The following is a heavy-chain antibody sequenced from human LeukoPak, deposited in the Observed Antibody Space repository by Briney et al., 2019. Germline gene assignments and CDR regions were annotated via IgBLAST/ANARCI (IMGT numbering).Heavy chain of an antibody. CDR3: AKENYGDYVNIDWYFDL. D-gene: IGHD4-17*01. J-gene: IGHJ2*01. CDR1: GFTFSSYS. Sequence: PGGSLRLSCAASGFTFSSYSMNWVRQAPGKGLEWVSSISSSSSYIYYADSVKGRFTISRDNSKNTLYLQMNSLRAEDTAVYYCAKENYGDYVNIDWYFDLWGRGTLVTVSS. CDR2: ISSSSSYI. V-gene: IGHV3-21*04.